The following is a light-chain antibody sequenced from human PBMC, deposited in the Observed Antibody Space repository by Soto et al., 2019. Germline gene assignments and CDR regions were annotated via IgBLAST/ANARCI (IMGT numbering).Light chain of an antibody. CDR1: QGIRND. CDR3: LQDYNYPPT. V-gene: IGKV1-6*01. Sequence: AIQMTPSPSSLSASVRDRVTITFPASQGIRNDLGWYQQKPGKAPKLLIYAASSLQSGVPSRFSGSGSGTDFTLTISSLQPEDFATYYCLQDYNYPPTFGQGTKV. CDR2: AAS. J-gene: IGKJ1*01.